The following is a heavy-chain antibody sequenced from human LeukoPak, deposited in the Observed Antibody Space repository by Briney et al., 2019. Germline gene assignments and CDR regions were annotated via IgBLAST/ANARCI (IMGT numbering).Heavy chain of an antibody. CDR3: ARTNSSGWYMYYFDY. V-gene: IGHV4-59*01. J-gene: IGHJ4*02. Sequence: SETLSLTCTVSGDSISSYYWSWIRQPPGKGLEWIGYIYYSGSTNYNPSLKSRVTISVDTSKNQFSLKLSSVTAADTAVYYCARTNSSGWYMYYFDYWGQGTLVTVSS. CDR1: GDSISSYY. CDR2: IYYSGST. D-gene: IGHD6-19*01.